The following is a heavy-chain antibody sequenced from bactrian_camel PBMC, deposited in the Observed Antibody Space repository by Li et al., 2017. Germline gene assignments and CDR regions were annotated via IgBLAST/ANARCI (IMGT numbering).Heavy chain of an antibody. Sequence: VQLVESGGGLVQPGGSLRLSCAASGFTYSNYAMSWVRQAPGEGLEWVSDINSGGGGTYYADFVKGQFTISRDNAKNTLYLQLNGLKTEDTAMYYCTKRISVYGGNWGQNCWGQGTQVTVS. V-gene: IGHV3S31*01. CDR3: TKRISVYGGNWGQNC. J-gene: IGHJ4*01. CDR1: GFTYSNYA. CDR2: INSGGGGT. D-gene: IGHD6*01.